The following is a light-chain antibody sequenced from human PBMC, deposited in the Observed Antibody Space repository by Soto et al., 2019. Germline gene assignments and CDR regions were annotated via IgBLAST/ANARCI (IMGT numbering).Light chain of an antibody. CDR1: STDVGGYNY. CDR2: EGT. J-gene: IGLJ2*01. Sequence: QSALTQPASVSGSPGQSITISCTGTSTDVGGYNYVSWYQQHLGKAPKLMIYEGTKRPSGVSYRFSASKSGNTASLTISGLQAEDEADYYCSSYTSAFTLVFGGGTKLTVL. V-gene: IGLV2-14*01. CDR3: SSYTSAFTLV.